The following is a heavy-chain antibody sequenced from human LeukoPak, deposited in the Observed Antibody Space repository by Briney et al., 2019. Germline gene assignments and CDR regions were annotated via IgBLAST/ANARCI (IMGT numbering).Heavy chain of an antibody. CDR2: INSNSGGT. D-gene: IGHD6-13*01. CDR3: ARTGSRGAFDI. Sequence: ASVKVSCKASGYIFTGYYMHWVRQAPGQGLEWMGWINSNSGGTNYAQKFQGRVTMTRDTSISTAYMELSSLISDDTAIYYCARTGSRGAFDIWGQGTMVTVSS. J-gene: IGHJ3*02. CDR1: GYIFTGYY. V-gene: IGHV1-2*02.